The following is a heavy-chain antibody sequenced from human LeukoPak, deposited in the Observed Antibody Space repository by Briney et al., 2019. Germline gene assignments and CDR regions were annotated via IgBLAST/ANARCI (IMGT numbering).Heavy chain of an antibody. Sequence: GGSLRLSCATSGFSFSSYGMHWVRQVPGKGLEWVAVISKDARSNYHVDSVKGRFSISRDNSKNTLYLQMNSLRAEDTAIYYCANPPTVTSFHYWGQGTLVTVSS. D-gene: IGHD4-11*01. V-gene: IGHV3-33*08. CDR3: ANPPTVTSFHY. CDR1: GFSFSSYG. CDR2: ISKDARSN. J-gene: IGHJ4*02.